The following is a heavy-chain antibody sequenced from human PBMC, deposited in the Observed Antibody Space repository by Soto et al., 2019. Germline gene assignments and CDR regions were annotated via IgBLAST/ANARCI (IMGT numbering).Heavy chain of an antibody. Sequence: EVQLVESGGGLVQPGGSLRLSCAASGFTFSSYWMHWVRQAPGKGLVWVSRINSDGSSTSYADSVKGRFTISRDNAKNTLYLQMNSLRAEDTAVYYCVGDGFWSGCYFSAFDPWGQGTLVTVSS. V-gene: IGHV3-74*01. CDR2: INSDGSST. D-gene: IGHD3-3*01. CDR1: GFTFSSYW. J-gene: IGHJ5*02. CDR3: VGDGFWSGCYFSAFDP.